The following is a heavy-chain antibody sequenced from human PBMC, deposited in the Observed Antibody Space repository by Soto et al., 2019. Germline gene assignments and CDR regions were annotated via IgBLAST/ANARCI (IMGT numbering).Heavy chain of an antibody. J-gene: IGHJ4*02. CDR2: IKSKTDGGTT. CDR3: TADIGANDSAYNVSEYDFDF. CDR1: GFTFSNAW. V-gene: IGHV3-15*01. Sequence: EVQLVESGGGLVKPGGSLRLSCAASGFTFSNAWMRWVRQAPGKGLEWVGRIKSKTDGGTTDDDAPVKGSFTSTRNDSTNRLDLQMNSLKTEDKAVYYCTADIGANDSAYNVSEYDFDFWGQGTLVTVSS. D-gene: IGHD1-1*01.